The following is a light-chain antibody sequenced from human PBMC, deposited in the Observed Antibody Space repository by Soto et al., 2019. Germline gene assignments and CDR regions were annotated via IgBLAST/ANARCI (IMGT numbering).Light chain of an antibody. J-gene: IGKJ2*01. CDR1: QSVSSSY. V-gene: IGKV3-20*01. CDR2: GAS. CDR3: QLYGS. Sequence: EIVLTQSPGTLSLSPGERATLSCRASQSVSSSYLAWYQQKPGQAPRLLIYGASSRATGIPDRFSGSGSGIDFTLTISRLEPEDFAVYYCQLYGSFGQGIKLEIQ.